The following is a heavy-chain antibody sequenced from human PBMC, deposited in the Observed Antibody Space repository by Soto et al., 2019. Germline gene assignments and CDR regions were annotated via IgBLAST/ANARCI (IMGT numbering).Heavy chain of an antibody. V-gene: IGHV4-59*01. D-gene: IGHD6-13*01. CDR1: GGSISSYY. CDR3: ARGSYGYSSKRGI. CDR2: IYYSGST. J-gene: IGHJ3*02. Sequence: QVQLQESGPGLVKPSETLSLTCTVSGGSISSYYWSWIRQPPGKGLEWIGYIYYSGSTNYNPPLKSRVTISVDTSKNQFSLKLSSVTAADTAVYYCARGSYGYSSKRGIWGQGTMVTVSS.